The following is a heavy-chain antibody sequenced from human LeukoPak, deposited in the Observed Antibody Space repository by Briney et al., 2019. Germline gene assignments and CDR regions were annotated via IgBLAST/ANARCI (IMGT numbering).Heavy chain of an antibody. CDR2: INTNTGNP. CDR3: ARDPGTGVALRIAAAGSDAFDI. J-gene: IGHJ3*02. CDR1: GYTFTSYA. V-gene: IGHV7-4-1*02. D-gene: IGHD6-13*01. Sequence: GASVKVSCKASGYTFTSYAMNWVRQAPGQGLEWMGWINTNTGNPTYAQGFTGRFVFSLGTSVSTAYLQISSLKAEDTAVYYYARDPGTGVALRIAAAGSDAFDIWGQGTMVTVSS.